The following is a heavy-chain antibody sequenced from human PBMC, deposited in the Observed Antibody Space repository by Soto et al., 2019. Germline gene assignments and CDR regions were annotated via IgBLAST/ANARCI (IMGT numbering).Heavy chain of an antibody. CDR2: IYYSGST. D-gene: IGHD2-21*01. Sequence: PSETLSLTCTVSGGSISSGDYYWSWIRQPPGKGLEWIGYIYYSGSTYYNPSLKSRVTISVDTSKNHFSLKLSSVTAADTAVYYCTTEIGRQVVYWGQGALVTVSS. J-gene: IGHJ4*02. CDR1: GGSISSGDYY. CDR3: TTEIGRQVVY. V-gene: IGHV4-30-4*01.